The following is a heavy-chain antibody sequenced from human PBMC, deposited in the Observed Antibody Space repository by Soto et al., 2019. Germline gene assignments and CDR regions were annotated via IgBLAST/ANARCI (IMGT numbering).Heavy chain of an antibody. CDR3: ARLLRIAIFGVDYYYYMDV. J-gene: IGHJ6*03. CDR2: IYYSGST. CDR1: GGSISSGAYY. Sequence: TSETLSLTCTVSGGSISSGAYYWSWIRQHPGKGLEWIGYIYYSGSTYYNPSLKSRVTISVDTSKKQFSLKLSSVTAADTAVYYCARLLRIAIFGVDYYYYMDVWGKGTTVTVSS. V-gene: IGHV4-31*03. D-gene: IGHD3-3*01.